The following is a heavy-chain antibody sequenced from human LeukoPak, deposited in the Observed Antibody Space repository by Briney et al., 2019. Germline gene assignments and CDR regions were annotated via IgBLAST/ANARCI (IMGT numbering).Heavy chain of an antibody. CDR1: GGSISSYY. CDR2: INHSGST. Sequence: SETLSLTCTVSGGSISSYYWSWIRQPPGKGLEWIGEINHSGSTNYNPSLKSRVTISVDTSKNQFSLKLSSVTAADTAVYYCARGRGSYRIYYFDYWGQGTLVTVSS. D-gene: IGHD1-26*01. V-gene: IGHV4-34*01. CDR3: ARGRGSYRIYYFDY. J-gene: IGHJ4*02.